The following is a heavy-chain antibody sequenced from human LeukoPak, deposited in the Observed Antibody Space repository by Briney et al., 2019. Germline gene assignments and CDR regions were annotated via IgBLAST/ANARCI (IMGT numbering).Heavy chain of an antibody. D-gene: IGHD2-21*01. Sequence: ASVKVSCKASGYTFTSYDINWVRQATGQGLEWMGWMNPNSGNTGNAQKFQGRVTMTRNTSISTAYMELSSLRSEDTAVYYCARGRAYCGGDCLGYWGQGTLVTVSS. CDR3: ARGRAYCGGDCLGY. CDR1: GYTFTSYD. CDR2: MNPNSGNT. J-gene: IGHJ4*02. V-gene: IGHV1-8*01.